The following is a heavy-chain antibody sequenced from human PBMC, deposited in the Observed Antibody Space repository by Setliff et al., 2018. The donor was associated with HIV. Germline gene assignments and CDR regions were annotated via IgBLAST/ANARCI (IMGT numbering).Heavy chain of an antibody. Sequence: PSETLSLTCAVSGYSISSGYYWGWIRQPPGKGLEWIGSIYHRGSTYYNPSLKSRLIISLDTSKNQFSLKLSSVTAADTAVYYCATYADRESNRFDPWGQGILVTVSS. V-gene: IGHV4-38-2*01. D-gene: IGHD3-10*01. CDR2: IYHRGST. CDR1: GYSISSGYY. CDR3: ATYADRESNRFDP. J-gene: IGHJ5*02.